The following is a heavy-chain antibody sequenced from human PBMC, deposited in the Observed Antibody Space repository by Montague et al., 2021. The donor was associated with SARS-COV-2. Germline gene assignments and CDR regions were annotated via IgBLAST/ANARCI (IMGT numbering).Heavy chain of an antibody. V-gene: IGHV4-31*03. D-gene: IGHD3-22*01. CDR2: IFHSGRT. J-gene: IGHJ3*02. Sequence: TLSLTCTVSGGSINSGGYYWSWIRQHPGKGLEWIGYIFHSGRTYYNLSLKSRVSISLDTSKNQFSLKLSSVTAADTAFYYCARDYYDSSGYPGFAFDIWGHGTMITVSS. CDR1: GGSINSGGYY. CDR3: ARDYYDSSGYPGFAFDI.